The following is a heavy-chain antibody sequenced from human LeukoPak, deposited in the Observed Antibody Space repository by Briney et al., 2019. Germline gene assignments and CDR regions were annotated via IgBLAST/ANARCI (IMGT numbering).Heavy chain of an antibody. CDR1: GFTFSTYA. J-gene: IGHJ4*02. CDR3: ARGLWAQRHDS. D-gene: IGHD3-16*01. Sequence: MAGGSLRLSCAASGFTFSTYAMHWIRQPPGKGLEWIGEINHSGGTNYNPSLKSRVTISVDTSKNQFSLKLSSVTAADTAVYYCARGLWAQRHDSWGQGTLVSVSS. CDR2: INHSGGT. V-gene: IGHV4-34*01.